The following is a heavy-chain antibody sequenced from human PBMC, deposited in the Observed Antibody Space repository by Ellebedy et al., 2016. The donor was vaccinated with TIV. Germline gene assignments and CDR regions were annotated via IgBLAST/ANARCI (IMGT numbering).Heavy chain of an antibody. D-gene: IGHD3-22*01. Sequence: AASVKVSCKASGGTFSSYAISWVRQAPGQGLEWMGGIIPIFGTANYAQKFQGRVTITADESTSTAYMELSSLRSEDTAVYYCARNPGSGQLSSGYYYGFDYWGQGTLVTVSS. CDR1: GGTFSSYA. J-gene: IGHJ4*02. CDR3: ARNPGSGQLSSGYYYGFDY. V-gene: IGHV1-69*13. CDR2: IIPIFGTA.